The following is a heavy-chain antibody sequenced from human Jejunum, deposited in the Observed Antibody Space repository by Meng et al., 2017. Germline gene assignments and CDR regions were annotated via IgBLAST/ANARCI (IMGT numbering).Heavy chain of an antibody. V-gene: IGHV3-33*01. J-gene: IGHJ4*02. CDR3: ARDPRFCRSTNCPYYFDY. CDR2: VWYDGTNI. D-gene: IGHD2-2*01. Sequence: GGSLRLSCAASGFSFSNHGMHWVRQAPGKGLEWVAIVWYDGTNINYADSVMGRFTISRDNSKNTLYLEMNNLRAEDTAIYYCARDPRFCRSTNCPYYFDYWGQGTLVTVSS. CDR1: GFSFSNHG.